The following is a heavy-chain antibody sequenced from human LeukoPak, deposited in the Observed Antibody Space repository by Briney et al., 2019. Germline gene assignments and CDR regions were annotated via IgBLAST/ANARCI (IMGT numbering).Heavy chain of an antibody. J-gene: IGHJ6*03. Sequence: ASVKVSCKASGYTFTSYDINWVRQATGQGLEWMGRINPNSGGTNYAQKLQGRVTMTRDTSISTAYMELSRLRSDDTAVYYCARDAVAATPGFLYYYYYMDVWGKGTTVTVSS. D-gene: IGHD2-15*01. CDR1: GYTFTSYD. CDR2: INPNSGGT. CDR3: ARDAVAATPGFLYYYYYMDV. V-gene: IGHV1-2*06.